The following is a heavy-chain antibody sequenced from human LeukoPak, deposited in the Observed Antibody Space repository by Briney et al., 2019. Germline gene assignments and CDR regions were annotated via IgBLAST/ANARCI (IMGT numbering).Heavy chain of an antibody. Sequence: ASVNVSCKASGYTFTDYYIHWVRQAPGQGLEWMGWINPNSGGTNSAQKFQGRVTMTRDTSISTAYMELRRLRSDDTAVYYCARVRYYDSSSDLAYWGQGTPVIVSS. J-gene: IGHJ4*02. D-gene: IGHD3-22*01. CDR3: ARVRYYDSSSDLAY. CDR1: GYTFTDYY. CDR2: INPNSGGT. V-gene: IGHV1-2*02.